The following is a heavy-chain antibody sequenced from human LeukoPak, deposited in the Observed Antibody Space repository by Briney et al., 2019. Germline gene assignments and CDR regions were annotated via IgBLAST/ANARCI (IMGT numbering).Heavy chain of an antibody. CDR2: ISWSSGSI. CDR3: AKEGYCSSTSCFYFDY. Sequence: GGSLRLSCAASGFTFDDYAMHWVRQAPGKGLEWVSGISWSSGSIGYADSVKGRFTISRDNAKNSLYLQMDSLRAEDTALYYCAKEGYCSSTSCFYFDYWGQGTLVTVSS. D-gene: IGHD2-2*01. V-gene: IGHV3-9*01. J-gene: IGHJ4*02. CDR1: GFTFDDYA.